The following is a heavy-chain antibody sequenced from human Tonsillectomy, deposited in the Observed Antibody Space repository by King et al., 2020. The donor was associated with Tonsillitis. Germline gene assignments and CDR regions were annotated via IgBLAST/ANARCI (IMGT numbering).Heavy chain of an antibody. D-gene: IGHD3-22*01. CDR1: GGSFSGYY. Sequence: VQLQQWGAGLLKPSETLSLTCAVYGGSFSGYYWTWIRQPPGKGLEWIGEINHSGSTNYNPSLKSRVPISVDTSKNQFSLKLSSVTAADTAVYYCARVPIYDSSASYPHDAFDIWGQGTMVTVSS. CDR2: INHSGST. V-gene: IGHV4-34*01. CDR3: ARVPIYDSSASYPHDAFDI. J-gene: IGHJ3*02.